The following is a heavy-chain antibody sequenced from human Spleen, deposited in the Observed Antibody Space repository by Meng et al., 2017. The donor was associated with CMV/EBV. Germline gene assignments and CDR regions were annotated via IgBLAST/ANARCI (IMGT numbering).Heavy chain of an antibody. J-gene: IGHJ6*02. CDR2: ISSSGSTI. D-gene: IGHD3-3*01. Sequence: GGSLRLSCAASGFTSSSYERNWVRQAPGKGLEWVSYISSSGSTIYYADSVMGRFTISRDNAKNSLYLQMNSLRAEDTADYYCARDRITIFGVVTHNYYYYGMDVWGQGTTVTVSS. V-gene: IGHV3-48*03. CDR3: ARDRITIFGVVTHNYYYYGMDV. CDR1: GFTSSSYE.